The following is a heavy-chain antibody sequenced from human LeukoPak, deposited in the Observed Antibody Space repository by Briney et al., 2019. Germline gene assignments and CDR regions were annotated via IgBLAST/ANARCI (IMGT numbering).Heavy chain of an antibody. CDR1: GYTFTSYG. CDR3: ARWETGSWFDP. D-gene: IGHD1-14*01. Sequence: ASVKVSCRASGYTFTSYGISWVRQAPGQGLEWMGWISGYNGKTNYAQKFQGRVTMTTDTSTSTVYLELRSLRSDDTAVYYCARWETGSWFDPWGQGTLVTISS. CDR2: ISGYNGKT. V-gene: IGHV1-18*01. J-gene: IGHJ5*02.